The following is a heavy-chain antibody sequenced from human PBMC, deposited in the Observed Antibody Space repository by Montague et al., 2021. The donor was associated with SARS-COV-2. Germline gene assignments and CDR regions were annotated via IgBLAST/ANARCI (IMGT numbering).Heavy chain of an antibody. J-gene: IGHJ5*02. CDR2: IHETGYT. Sequence: SETLSLTCAVSGVAEIRRQSGRYTRELPSQAQDGCGVIHETGYTNYNPSLRSRVTISVDKSRNQFSLKMTSMTAADTAVYYCATNYGSGTFPGWFDPWGQGTLVTVSS. CDR3: ATNYGSGTFPGWFDP. V-gene: IGHV4-4*02. D-gene: IGHD3-10*01. CDR1: GVAEIRRQS.